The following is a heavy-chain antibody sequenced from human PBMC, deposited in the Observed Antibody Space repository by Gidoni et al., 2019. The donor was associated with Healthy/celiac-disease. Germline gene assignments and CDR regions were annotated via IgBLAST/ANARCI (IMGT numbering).Heavy chain of an antibody. Sequence: QVQLQESGPGLVKPSETLSLTCTDDGGYISSYYWSWIRQPPGKGLEWIGYIYYSGSTNYNPSLKSRVTISVDTSKNQFSLKLSSVTAADTAVYYCARRNHYYDSSGYYPYYWYFDLWGRGTLVTVSS. CDR3: ARRNHYYDSSGYYPYYWYFDL. J-gene: IGHJ2*01. CDR2: IYYSGST. V-gene: IGHV4-59*08. CDR1: GGYISSYY. D-gene: IGHD3-22*01.